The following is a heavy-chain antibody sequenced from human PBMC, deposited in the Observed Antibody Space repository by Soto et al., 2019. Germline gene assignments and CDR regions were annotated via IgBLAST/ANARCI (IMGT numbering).Heavy chain of an antibody. D-gene: IGHD3-3*01. CDR3: ARERLRFLEWLLYFHGMDV. CDR2: INPNSGGT. Sequence: ASVKVSCKASGCTFTGYYMHWVRQAPGQGLEWMGWINPNSGGTNYAQKFQGRVTMTRDTSISTAYMELSRLRSDDTAVYYCARERLRFLEWLLYFHGMDVWGQGTTVTVSS. J-gene: IGHJ6*02. V-gene: IGHV1-2*02. CDR1: GCTFTGYY.